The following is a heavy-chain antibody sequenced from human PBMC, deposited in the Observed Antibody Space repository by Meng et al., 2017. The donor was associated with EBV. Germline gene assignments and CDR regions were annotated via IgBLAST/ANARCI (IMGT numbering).Heavy chain of an antibody. CDR2: FYSVATT. J-gene: IGHJ4*02. V-gene: IGHV4-39*06. D-gene: IGHD4-17*01. Sequence: RPQVQESGPGLVKPSETLSLICTVSGGSISTPNYYWGWIRQPPGKGLEWIGTFYSVATTFYNPSLKSRLTISVDTSKNQFSLRLSSVTAADTAIYYCVRGYDYGDYVDYWGQGTLVTVSS. CDR1: GGSISTPNYY. CDR3: VRGYDYGDYVDY.